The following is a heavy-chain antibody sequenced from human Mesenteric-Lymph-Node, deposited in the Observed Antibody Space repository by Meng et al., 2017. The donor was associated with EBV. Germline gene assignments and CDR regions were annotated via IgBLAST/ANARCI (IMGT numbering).Heavy chain of an antibody. CDR1: GGSFSGYH. CDR3: ARGRIFGVVID. D-gene: IGHD3-3*01. J-gene: IGHJ4*02. V-gene: IGHV4-34*02. Sequence: GQLTQGGRGLCKPSETLSLTCAVYGGSFSGYHWSWIRQPPGKGLEWIGEINHTGSTNYNPSLKSRVTISVDTSKNQFSLKVSSVTAADTAVYYCARGRIFGVVIDWGQGTLVTVSS. CDR2: INHTGST.